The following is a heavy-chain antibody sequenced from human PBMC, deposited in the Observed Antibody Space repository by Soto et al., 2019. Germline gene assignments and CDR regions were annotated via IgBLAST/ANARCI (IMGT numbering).Heavy chain of an antibody. CDR2: ISGSGDST. V-gene: IGHV3-23*01. J-gene: IGHJ4*02. CDR3: ARRGSGSYYDY. Sequence: EVQLSESGGGLVQPGGSLRLSCAASGFTFSSYAMRWVRQAPGKGLEWVSAISGSGDSTYYADSVKGRFTTSRDNSKNTLYLQMNSLRAEDTAVYYCARRGSGSYYDYWGQGTLVTVSS. CDR1: GFTFSSYA. D-gene: IGHD1-26*01.